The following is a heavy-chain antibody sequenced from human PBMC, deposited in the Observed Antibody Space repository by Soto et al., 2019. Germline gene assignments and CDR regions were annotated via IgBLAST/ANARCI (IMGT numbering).Heavy chain of an antibody. J-gene: IGHJ4*02. Sequence: ASVKVSCKASGYTFTKFHIHWVRQAPGQGLEWMGMIDPSGGSTSYAQRFQGRVTMTRDTSTSTVYMELSSLRSEDTAVYYCARDRHSNSYYFDYWGQGTLVTVSS. CDR1: GYTFTKFH. V-gene: IGHV1-46*03. D-gene: IGHD4-4*01. CDR2: IDPSGGST. CDR3: ARDRHSNSYYFDY.